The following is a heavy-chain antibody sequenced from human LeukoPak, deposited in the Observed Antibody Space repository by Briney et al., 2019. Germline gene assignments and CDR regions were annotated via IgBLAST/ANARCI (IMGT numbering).Heavy chain of an antibody. J-gene: IGHJ3*02. CDR2: ISGSGGST. CDR1: GFTFSSYA. CDR3: AKGQYSSSWYDAFDI. V-gene: IGHV3-23*01. D-gene: IGHD6-13*01. Sequence: GGSLRLSCAASGFTFSSYAMSRVRQAPGKGLEWVSAISGSGGSTYYADSVKGRFTISRDNSKNTLYLQMNSLRAEDTAVYYCAKGQYSSSWYDAFDIWGQGTMVTVSS.